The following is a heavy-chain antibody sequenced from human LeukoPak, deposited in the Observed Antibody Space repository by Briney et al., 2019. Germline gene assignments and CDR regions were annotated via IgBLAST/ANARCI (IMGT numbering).Heavy chain of an antibody. CDR3: ARHRRSQTMAGISPPPPDN. CDR2: IYYSGST. V-gene: IGHV4-59*08. Sequence: SETLSLTCTVSGGSISSYYWSWIRQPPGKGLEWIGYIYYSGSTNYNPSLKSRVTISVDTSKNQFSLKLSSVTAAATPVYCCARHRRSQTMAGISPPPPDNWGQGSLVTVSS. J-gene: IGHJ4*02. CDR1: GGSISSYY. D-gene: IGHD5-24*01.